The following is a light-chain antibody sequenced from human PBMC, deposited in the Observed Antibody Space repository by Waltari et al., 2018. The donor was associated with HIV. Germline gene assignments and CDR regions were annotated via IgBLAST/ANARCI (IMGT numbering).Light chain of an antibody. CDR3: CSCPRSGIRYV. CDR2: EVT. Sequence: QSALTQPAPVSGSPGQSITIPCTGTSSNVGRDDLVPWYQQHPGEAPKLIIYEVTKRPSGVSNRFSGSKSGNTASLTISALQAEDEADYYCCSCPRSGIRYVFGTGTKVTVL. J-gene: IGLJ1*01. V-gene: IGLV2-23*02. CDR1: SSNVGRDDL.